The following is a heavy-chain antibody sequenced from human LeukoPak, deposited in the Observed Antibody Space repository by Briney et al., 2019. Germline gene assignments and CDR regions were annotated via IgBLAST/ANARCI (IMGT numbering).Heavy chain of an antibody. CDR2: ISVRSNYR. V-gene: IGHV3-21*01. CDR3: VRLRRNSDRSGYYYYYDY. Sequence: GGSLRLSCAASGYTFSDFSVNWVRQAPGKGLEWVSSISVRSNYRYYADSVRGRFTISRDDARDSLFLQMNSLRAEDTAVYFCVRLRRNSDRSGYYYYYDYCGQGTLVTVSS. J-gene: IGHJ4*02. D-gene: IGHD3-22*01. CDR1: GYTFSDFS.